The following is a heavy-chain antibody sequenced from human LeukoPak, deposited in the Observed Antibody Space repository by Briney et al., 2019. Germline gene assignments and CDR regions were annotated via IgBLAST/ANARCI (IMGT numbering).Heavy chain of an antibody. D-gene: IGHD3-22*01. J-gene: IGHJ1*01. CDR3: ARGPRITMIVVAQRYFQH. Sequence: GGSLRLXCAASGFIFSSYNMNWVRQAPGKVLEWVSYISSSASTIFYADSVKGRFTISRDNAKNSLYLQMNSLRAEDTAVYYCARGPRITMIVVAQRYFQHWGQGTLVTVSS. V-gene: IGHV3-48*01. CDR1: GFIFSSYN. CDR2: ISSSASTI.